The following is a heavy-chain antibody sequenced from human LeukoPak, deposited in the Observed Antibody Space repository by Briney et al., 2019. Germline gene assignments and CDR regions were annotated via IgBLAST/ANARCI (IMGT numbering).Heavy chain of an antibody. CDR2: INWNGGST. V-gene: IGHV3-20*04. D-gene: IGHD3-10*02. J-gene: IGHJ6*04. CDR1: GFTFDDYG. Sequence: GGSLRLSCAASGFTFDDYGMSWVRQAPGKGLEWVSGINWNGGSTGYADSVKCRFTISRDNAKNSLYLQMNSLRAEDTAVYYCAELGITMIGGVWGKGTTVTISS. CDR3: AELGITMIGGV.